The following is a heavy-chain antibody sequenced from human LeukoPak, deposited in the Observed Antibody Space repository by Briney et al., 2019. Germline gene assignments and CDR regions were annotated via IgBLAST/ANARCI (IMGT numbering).Heavy chain of an antibody. CDR1: GGSFSGYY. Sequence: SETLSLTCAVYGGSFSGYYWSWIRQSPGKGLEWIGEINHSGSTNYNPSLKSRVTISVDTSKNQFSLKLSSVTAADTAVYYCAREGNHCSGGSCYGCWGQGTLVTVSS. CDR3: AREGNHCSGGSCYGC. CDR2: INHSGST. D-gene: IGHD2-15*01. J-gene: IGHJ4*02. V-gene: IGHV4-34*01.